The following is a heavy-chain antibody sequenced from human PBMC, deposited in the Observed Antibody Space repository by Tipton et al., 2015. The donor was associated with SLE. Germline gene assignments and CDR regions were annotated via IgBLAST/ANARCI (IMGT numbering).Heavy chain of an antibody. J-gene: IGHJ4*02. V-gene: IGHV4-34*01. CDR3: ARGISSGWWNY. D-gene: IGHD6-19*01. CDR2: INRSGST. CDR1: GGSFSGYY. Sequence: TLSLTCAVYGGSFSGYYGSWIRQPPGKGLEWIGEINRSGSTNYNPSLKSRVTISVDTSKNQFSLKLSSVTAADTAVYYCARGISSGWWNYWGQGNLVTVSS.